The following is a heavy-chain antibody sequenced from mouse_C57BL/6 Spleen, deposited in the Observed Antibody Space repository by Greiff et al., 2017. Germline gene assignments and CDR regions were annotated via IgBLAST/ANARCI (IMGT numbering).Heavy chain of an antibody. CDR2: IYPGDGDT. V-gene: IGHV1-82*01. D-gene: IGHD1-1*01. CDR1: GYAFSSSW. Sequence: VQLQQSGAELVKPGASVKISCKASGYAFSSSWMNWVKQRPGKGLEWIGRIYPGDGDTNYNGKFKGKATLTADKSSSTAYMQLSSLTSEDSAVYFCARDRYWFAYWGQGTLVTVSA. CDR3: ARDRYWFAY. J-gene: IGHJ3*01.